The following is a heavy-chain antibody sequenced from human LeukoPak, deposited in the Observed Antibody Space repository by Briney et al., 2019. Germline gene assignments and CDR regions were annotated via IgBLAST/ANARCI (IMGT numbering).Heavy chain of an antibody. J-gene: IGHJ1*01. CDR2: IYYSGST. Sequence: SETLSLTCIVSGGSISSYYWSWIRQPPGKGLEWIGYIYYSGSTNYNPSLKSRVTISVDTSKNQFSLKLSSVTAADTAVYYCARAPSDYGDYLYFQHWGQGTLVTVSS. CDR1: GGSISSYY. D-gene: IGHD4-17*01. CDR3: ARAPSDYGDYLYFQH. V-gene: IGHV4-59*01.